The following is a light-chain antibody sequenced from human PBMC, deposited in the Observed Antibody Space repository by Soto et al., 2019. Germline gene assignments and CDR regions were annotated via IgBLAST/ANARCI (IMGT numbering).Light chain of an antibody. V-gene: IGKV3-20*01. Sequence: EKVLTQFPGTPFLSPREKATLSCRALQSVSSSYLAWYQQKRGQAPRLLIYGASSRAPGIPDRFGGSGSGTDFTLTISRLEPEDFAVYYCQKYGSSRWTFGQETEVDIK. J-gene: IGKJ1*01. CDR1: QSVSSSY. CDR3: QKYGSSRWT. CDR2: GAS.